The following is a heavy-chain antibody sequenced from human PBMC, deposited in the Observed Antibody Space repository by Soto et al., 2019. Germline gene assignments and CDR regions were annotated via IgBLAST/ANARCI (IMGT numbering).Heavy chain of an antibody. CDR2: INPILSMS. V-gene: IGHV1-69*02. J-gene: IGHJ4*02. CDR1: GDTFTFYS. D-gene: IGHD3-10*01. Sequence: QVPLVQSGAEVKKPGSSVRVSCKASGDTFTFYSINWVRQAPGLGLEWMGRINPILSMSNYAQRFQGRVTMTADKSTSTAYMELSSLRSEDTAMYYCASSYGSGYRAFDSWGQGALVTVSS. CDR3: ASSYGSGYRAFDS.